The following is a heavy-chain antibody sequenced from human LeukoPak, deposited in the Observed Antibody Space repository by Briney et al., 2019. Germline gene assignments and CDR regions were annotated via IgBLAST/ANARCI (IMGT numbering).Heavy chain of an antibody. J-gene: IGHJ4*02. CDR3: ARDPAVGIAVAWEDY. CDR2: ISAYNGNT. V-gene: IGHV1-18*01. CDR1: GYTFTSYG. Sequence: ASVKVSCKASGYTFTSYGISWVRQAPGQGLEWMGWISAYNGNTNYAQKLQGRVTMTTDTSTSTAYMELRSLRSDDTAVYYCARDPAVGIAVAWEDYWGQGTLVTVSS. D-gene: IGHD6-19*01.